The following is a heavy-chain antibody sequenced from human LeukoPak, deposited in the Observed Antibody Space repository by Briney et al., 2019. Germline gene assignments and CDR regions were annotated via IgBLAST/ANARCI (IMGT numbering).Heavy chain of an antibody. CDR3: ARGEDGFWSGYVEH. Sequence: GGSLRLSCAASGFTFNSYALHWVRQAPGKGLEWVAVISYDGSNNYYGESVKGRFTISRDNSKNMVCLQMNSLRPEDTAVYYCARGEDGFWSGYVEHWGQGTLVTVSS. J-gene: IGHJ1*01. CDR2: ISYDGSNN. V-gene: IGHV3-30*04. CDR1: GFTFNSYA. D-gene: IGHD3-3*01.